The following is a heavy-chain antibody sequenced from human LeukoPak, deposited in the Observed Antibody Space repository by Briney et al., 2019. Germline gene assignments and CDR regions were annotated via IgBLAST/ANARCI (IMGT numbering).Heavy chain of an antibody. CDR3: ARSSGWHKRSSFDY. J-gene: IGHJ4*02. Sequence: KMQGRVTMTTDTSTSTAYMELRSLRSDDTAVYYCARSSGWHKRSSFDYWGQGTLVTVSS. D-gene: IGHD6-19*01. V-gene: IGHV1-18*01.